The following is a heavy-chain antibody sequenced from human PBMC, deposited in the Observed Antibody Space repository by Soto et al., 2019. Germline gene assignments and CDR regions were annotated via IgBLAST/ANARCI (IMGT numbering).Heavy chain of an antibody. CDR2: IWYDGSNK. J-gene: IGHJ3*02. CDR3: ARAVGATTSTVGAFDI. V-gene: IGHV3-33*01. CDR1: GFTFSSYG. D-gene: IGHD1-26*01. Sequence: PGGSLRLSCAASGFTFSSYGMHWVRQAPGKGLEWVAVIWYDGSNKYYVDSVKGRFTISRDNSKNTLYLQMNSLRAEDTAVYYCARAVGATTSTVGAFDIWGQGTMVTVSS.